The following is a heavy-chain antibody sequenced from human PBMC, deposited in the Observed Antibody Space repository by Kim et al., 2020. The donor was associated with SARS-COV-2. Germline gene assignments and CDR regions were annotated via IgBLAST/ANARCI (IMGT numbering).Heavy chain of an antibody. CDR1: GFTFSSYA. J-gene: IGHJ4*02. CDR3: AKNCALGGGSCSH. CDR2: IRGEGEST. D-gene: IGHD2-21*01. V-gene: IGHV3-23*01. Sequence: GGSLRLSCAASGFTFSSYAMNWVRQAPGKGLEWVTGIRGEGESTYYADSVKGRFTISRDNSRNTLYLQMSSLRAEDTAIYYCAKNCALGGGSCSHWGQGTLVTVSS.